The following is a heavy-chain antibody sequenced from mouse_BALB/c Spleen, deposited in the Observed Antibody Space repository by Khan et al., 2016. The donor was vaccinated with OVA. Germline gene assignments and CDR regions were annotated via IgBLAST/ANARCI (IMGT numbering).Heavy chain of an antibody. D-gene: IGHD1-3*01. CDR1: GFSLTSFG. V-gene: IGHV2-9*02. Sequence: VELVESGPGLVAPSQSLSITCTVSGFSLTSFGVHWVRQPPGKGLEWLGVIWAGGSTNYNSAVLSRLSISKDNFKSQVFLKMNSLQTDDTAMSYCARIEDIWGQGTTLTVSS. CDR2: IWAGGST. J-gene: IGHJ2*01. CDR3: ARIEDI.